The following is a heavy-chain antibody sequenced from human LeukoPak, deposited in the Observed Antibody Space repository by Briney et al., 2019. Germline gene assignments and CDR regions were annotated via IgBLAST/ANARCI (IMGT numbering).Heavy chain of an antibody. D-gene: IGHD2-2*01. CDR1: GLTFSTYN. Sequence: PGGSLRLSCVASGLTFSTYNMNWVRQAPGKGLEWVAAMSGLGGSSIYIFYAGSVKGRFTISRDNAKNSLYLEMNNLRAEDTAVYFCSRGYHEPDRILSPYYYYYGMDVWGQGTTVTVSS. CDR2: MSGLGGSSIYI. CDR3: SRGYHEPDRILSPYYYYYGMDV. J-gene: IGHJ6*02. V-gene: IGHV3-21*01.